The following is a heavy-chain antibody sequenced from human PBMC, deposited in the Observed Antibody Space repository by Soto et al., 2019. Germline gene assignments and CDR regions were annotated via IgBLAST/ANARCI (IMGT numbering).Heavy chain of an antibody. CDR1: GFTFSSYD. D-gene: IGHD1-26*01. CDR2: IGTAGDT. V-gene: IGHV3-13*01. CDR3: ARGARSGSYELRYY. Sequence: PGGSLRLSCAASGFTFSSYDMHWVRQATGKGLEWVSAIGTAGDTYYPGSVKGRFTLSRENAKNSLYLQMNSLRAEHTAVYYCARGARSGSYELRYYWGQGTVVTVSS. J-gene: IGHJ4*02.